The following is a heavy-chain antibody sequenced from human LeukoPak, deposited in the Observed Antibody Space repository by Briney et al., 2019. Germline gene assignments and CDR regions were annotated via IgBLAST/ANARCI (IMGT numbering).Heavy chain of an antibody. Sequence: GGSLRLSCAASGFTFSSYEMNWVRQAPGKGLEWVSYISSSGSTIYYADSVKGRFTISRDNAKNSLYLQMNSLRAEDTARYYCVRLRRNSDRSGYYYFYNYWGQGIQVTVSS. CDR2: ISSSGSTI. J-gene: IGHJ4*02. V-gene: IGHV3-48*03. D-gene: IGHD3-22*01. CDR3: VRLRRNSDRSGYYYFYNY. CDR1: GFTFSSYE.